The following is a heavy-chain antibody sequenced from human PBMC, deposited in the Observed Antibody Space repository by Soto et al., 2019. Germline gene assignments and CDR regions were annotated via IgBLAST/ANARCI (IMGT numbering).Heavy chain of an antibody. CDR3: ARVFSSGSGWMYYFDF. CDR2: IFHTGGT. J-gene: IGHJ4*02. CDR1: SDSIAGENW. D-gene: IGHD6-25*01. Sequence: QVQLQELGPGLVKPSETLSLTCTVSSDSIAGENWWSWVRQPPGMGLEWIGEIFHTGGTNYNPSLKGRVTMEVDKSKNQFSLKLISATAADTAVYYCARVFSSGSGWMYYFDFWGQGTLVSVSS. V-gene: IGHV4-4*02.